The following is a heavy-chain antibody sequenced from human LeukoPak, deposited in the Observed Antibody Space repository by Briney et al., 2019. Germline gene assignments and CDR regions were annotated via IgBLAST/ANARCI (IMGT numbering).Heavy chain of an antibody. J-gene: IGHJ4*02. CDR3: AREAPGRDYDFWSGYYDY. CDR1: GGSISSSNW. D-gene: IGHD3-3*01. V-gene: IGHV4-4*02. Sequence: SGTLSLTCAVSGGSISSSNWWSWVRQPPGKGLEWIGEIYHSGSTNYNPSFKSRVTISVDKSKNQFSLKLSSVTAADTAVYYCAREAPGRDYDFWSGYYDYWGQGTLVTVSS. CDR2: IYHSGST.